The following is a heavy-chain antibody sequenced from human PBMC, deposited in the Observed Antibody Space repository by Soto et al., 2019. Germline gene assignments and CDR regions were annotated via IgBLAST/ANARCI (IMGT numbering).Heavy chain of an antibody. Sequence: QVQLVESGGGLVKPGGSLRLSCAASGFTFSDYYMSWIRQAPGKGLEWVSYISSSSSYTNYAYSVKGRFTISRDNAKNSQYLQRNSLRAEDTAVYHCERGKERWFCEWVDYYYGMDVWGQGTTVTVSS. J-gene: IGHJ6*02. CDR3: ERGKERWFCEWVDYYYGMDV. CDR1: GFTFSDYY. CDR2: ISSSSSYT. V-gene: IGHV3-11*06. D-gene: IGHD3-10*01.